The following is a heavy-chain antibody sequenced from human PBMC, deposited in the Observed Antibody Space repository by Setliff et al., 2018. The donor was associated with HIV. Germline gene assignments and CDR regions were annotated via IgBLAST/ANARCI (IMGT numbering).Heavy chain of an antibody. Sequence: ASVKVSCKASGYVFTTYYIHWVRQTPGQGLEWMGIINPSGGATTSARKLQGRVTMTKDKSTTTVHMELSSLKSEDTAVYYCARCGRLYGTSGFYYPLQFWGQGTLVTVSS. CDR1: GYVFTTYY. J-gene: IGHJ4*02. D-gene: IGHD3-22*01. CDR2: INPSGGAT. CDR3: ARCGRLYGTSGFYYPLQF. V-gene: IGHV1-46*04.